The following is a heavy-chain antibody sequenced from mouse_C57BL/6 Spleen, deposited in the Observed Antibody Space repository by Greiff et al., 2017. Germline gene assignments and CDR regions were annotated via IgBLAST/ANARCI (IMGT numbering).Heavy chain of an antibody. J-gene: IGHJ3*01. CDR3: ARVYGSSYGAWFAY. CDR2: FHPYNDDT. V-gene: IGHV1-47*01. Sequence: LQESGAELVKPGASVKMSCKASGYTFTTYPIEWMKQNHGKSLEWIGNFHPYNDDTKYNEKFKGKATLTVEKSSSTVYLELSRLTSVDSAVYYCARVYGSSYGAWFAYWGQGTLVTVSA. D-gene: IGHD1-1*01. CDR1: GYTFTTYP.